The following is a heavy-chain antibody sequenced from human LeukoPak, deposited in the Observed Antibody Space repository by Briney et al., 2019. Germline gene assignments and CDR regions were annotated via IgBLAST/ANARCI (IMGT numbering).Heavy chain of an antibody. CDR1: GFTFSNYA. CDR3: AKDVRVGGGGMDV. D-gene: IGHD1-26*01. J-gene: IGHJ6*02. CDR2: ISGSGVNT. Sequence: GGSLRLSCAASGFTFSNYAMNWVRQAPGKGLEWVSLISGSGVNTYYADSVKGRFTVSRDNSKNTVSLQMNSLRGEDTAVYYCAKDVRVGGGGMDVWGQGTPVTVSS. V-gene: IGHV3-23*01.